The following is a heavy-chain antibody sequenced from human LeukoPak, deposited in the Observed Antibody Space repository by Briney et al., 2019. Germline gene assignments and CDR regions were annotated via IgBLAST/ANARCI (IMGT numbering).Heavy chain of an antibody. Sequence: GGSLRLSCAASGFTFSSYAMSWVRQAPGKGQEWVSAISGSGGSTYYADSVKGRFTISRDNSKNTLYLQMNSLRAEDTAVYYCAKDRNYYDSSGYNSEYFQHWGQGTLVTVSA. CDR1: GFTFSSYA. J-gene: IGHJ1*01. CDR3: AKDRNYYDSSGYNSEYFQH. V-gene: IGHV3-23*01. CDR2: ISGSGGST. D-gene: IGHD3-22*01.